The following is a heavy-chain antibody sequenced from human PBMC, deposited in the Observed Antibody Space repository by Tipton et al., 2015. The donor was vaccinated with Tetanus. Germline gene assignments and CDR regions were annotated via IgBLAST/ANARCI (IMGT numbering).Heavy chain of an antibody. CDR3: ARSKRITMIVGSSPPDY. CDR1: GGSISSGGYY. V-gene: IGHV4-31*03. CDR2: IYYSGST. J-gene: IGHJ4*02. Sequence: TLSLTCTVSGGSISSGGYYWSWIRQHPGKGLEWIGYIYYSGSTYYNPSLKSRVTISVDTSKNQFSLKLSSVTAADTAVYYCARSKRITMIVGSSPPDYWGQGTLVTVSS. D-gene: IGHD3-22*01.